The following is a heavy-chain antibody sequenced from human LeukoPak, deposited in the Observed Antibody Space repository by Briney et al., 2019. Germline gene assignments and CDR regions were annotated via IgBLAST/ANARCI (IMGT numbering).Heavy chain of an antibody. Sequence: SETLSLTCAVSGGAISSYYWGWIRQPPGKGLEWIGYINYSGSSNHNPSLKSRVTISVDTSKNQFSLKLSSVTAADTAVYYCARMEDSNYGTRGPYYYGMDVWGQGTTVTVSS. CDR3: ARMEDSNYGTRGPYYYGMDV. V-gene: IGHV4-59*12. D-gene: IGHD4-11*01. J-gene: IGHJ6*02. CDR1: GGAISSYY. CDR2: INYSGSS.